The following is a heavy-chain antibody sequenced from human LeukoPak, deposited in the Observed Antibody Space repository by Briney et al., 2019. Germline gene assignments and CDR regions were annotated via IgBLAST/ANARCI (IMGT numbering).Heavy chain of an antibody. CDR2: ISWNSGSI. V-gene: IGHV3-9*01. CDR1: GFTFDDYA. Sequence: GGSLRLSCAASGFTFDDYAMHWVRQAPGKGLEWVSGISWNSGSIGYADSVKGRFTISRDNAKNSLYLQMNSLRAEDTALYYCAKAVAGSGFDYWGQGTLVTVS. D-gene: IGHD6-19*01. J-gene: IGHJ4*02. CDR3: AKAVAGSGFDY.